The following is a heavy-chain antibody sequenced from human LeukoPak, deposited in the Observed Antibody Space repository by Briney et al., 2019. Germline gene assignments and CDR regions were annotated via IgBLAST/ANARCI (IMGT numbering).Heavy chain of an antibody. J-gene: IGHJ5*02. D-gene: IGHD6-13*01. CDR1: GFTFNNYA. CDR3: ASYSSSWYVLT. Sequence: GGSLRLSCAASGFTFNNYAMSWARQTPGKGLEWVSRIDGNDGRTYYADSVKGRFTISRDISKNTLFLQMNSLRAEDTAVYYCASYSSSWYVLTWGQGTLVTVSS. CDR2: IDGNDGRT. V-gene: IGHV3-23*01.